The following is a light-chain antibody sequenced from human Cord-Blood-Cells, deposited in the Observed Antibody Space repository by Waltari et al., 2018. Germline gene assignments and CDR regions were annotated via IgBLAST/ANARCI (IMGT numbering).Light chain of an antibody. Sequence: EIVLTQSPATLSLSPGERATLSCRASQSVSSYLAWYPQKPGQAPRLLIYDASNRATGIPARFSGSGSGTDFTLTISSLEPEDFAVYYCQQRSNWPPPYTFGQGTKLEIK. CDR2: DAS. J-gene: IGKJ2*01. V-gene: IGKV3-11*01. CDR1: QSVSSY. CDR3: QQRSNWPPPYT.